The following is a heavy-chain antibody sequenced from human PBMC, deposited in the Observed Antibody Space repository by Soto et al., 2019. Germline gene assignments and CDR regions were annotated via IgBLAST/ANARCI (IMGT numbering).Heavy chain of an antibody. Sequence: EVQLVESGGGLVQPGGSLSLSCAASGFSFSSYSLTWVRQAPGKGLECVSYISSTSKNTIYYADSVKGRFTISRDNAQISLYLQMNSLRDEDTTVYYCTRGYASGVYYDWCQGTRVTVSS. J-gene: IGHJ4*02. CDR1: GFSFSSYS. V-gene: IGHV3-48*02. CDR3: TRGYASGVYYD. D-gene: IGHD3-10*01. CDR2: ISSTSKNTI.